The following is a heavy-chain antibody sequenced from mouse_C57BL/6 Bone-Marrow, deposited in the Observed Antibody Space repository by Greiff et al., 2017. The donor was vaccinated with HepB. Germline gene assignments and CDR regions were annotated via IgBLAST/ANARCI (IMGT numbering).Heavy chain of an antibody. Sequence: QVQLQQPGAELVKPGASVKLSCKASGYTFTSYWMQWVKQRPGQGLEWIGEIDPGSGSTNYNEKFKSKATLTVDTSSSTAYMQLSSLTSEDSAVYYCARSMVMYFDYWGQGTTLTVSS. D-gene: IGHD2-2*01. CDR1: GYTFTSYW. CDR2: IDPGSGST. J-gene: IGHJ2*01. V-gene: IGHV1-55*01. CDR3: ARSMVMYFDY.